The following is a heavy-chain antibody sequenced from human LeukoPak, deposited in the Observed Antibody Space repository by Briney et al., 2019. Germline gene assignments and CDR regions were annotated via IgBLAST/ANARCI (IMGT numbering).Heavy chain of an antibody. CDR3: ARSRQPYYYGSGGSWFDP. CDR2: INSDGSST. J-gene: IGHJ5*02. V-gene: IGHV3-74*01. D-gene: IGHD3-10*01. CDR1: GFTFSTYW. Sequence: GGSLRLSCAASGFTFSTYWMHWVRQAPGKGLVLVSHINSDGSSTTYADSVKGRFTISRDNAKNTLYLQMNSLRAEDTAVYYCARSRQPYYYGSGGSWFDPWGQGTLVTVSS.